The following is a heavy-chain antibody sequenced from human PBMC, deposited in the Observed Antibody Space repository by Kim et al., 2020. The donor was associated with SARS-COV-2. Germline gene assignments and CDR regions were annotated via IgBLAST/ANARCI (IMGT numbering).Heavy chain of an antibody. CDR1: GFTFNKFA. J-gene: IGHJ5*01. Sequence: GGSLRLSCAASGFTFNKFAMSWVRQAPNRGLEWVSGIYGNGGGIFYADSVKGRCTITSDNSNNTMYLQMKMLRAEDAALSLCEKDQVSGEGEWLFDSRG. CDR2: IYGNGGGI. V-gene: IGHV3-23*01. D-gene: IGHD3-3*01. CDR3: EKDQVSGEGEWLFDS.